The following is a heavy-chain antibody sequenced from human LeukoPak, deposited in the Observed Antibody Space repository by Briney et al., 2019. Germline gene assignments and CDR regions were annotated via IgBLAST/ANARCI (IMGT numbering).Heavy chain of an antibody. J-gene: IGHJ4*02. D-gene: IGHD3-22*01. CDR3: AKEATYYYDSSGYFFDY. V-gene: IGHV3-30*18. Sequence: PGGSLRLSCAASGFTISSYGMHWVRQAPGKGLEWVAVVSYDGSDKYYADSVKGRFTISRDNSRNTLYLQMNSLRAEDTAVYYCAKEATYYYDSSGYFFDYWGQGTLVTVSS. CDR1: GFTISSYG. CDR2: VSYDGSDK.